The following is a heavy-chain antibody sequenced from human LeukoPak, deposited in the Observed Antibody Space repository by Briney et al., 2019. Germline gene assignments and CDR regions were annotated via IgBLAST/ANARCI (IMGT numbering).Heavy chain of an antibody. J-gene: IGHJ4*02. CDR2: ISYDGSNK. CDR3: ARGMITFGGVIVYYYFDY. Sequence: SGGSLRLSCAASGFTFSSYWMSWVRQAPGKGLEWVAVISYDGSNKYYADSVKGRFTISRDNSKNTLYLQMNSLRAEDTAVYYCARGMITFGGVIVYYYFDYWGQGTLVTVSS. CDR1: GFTFSSYW. D-gene: IGHD3-16*02. V-gene: IGHV3-30*03.